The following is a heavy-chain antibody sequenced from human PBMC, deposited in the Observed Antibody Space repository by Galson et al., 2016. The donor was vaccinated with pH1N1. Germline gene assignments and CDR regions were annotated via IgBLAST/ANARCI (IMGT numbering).Heavy chain of an antibody. D-gene: IGHD2-8*02. Sequence: LRLSCAASGSPFSHYYMGWIRQAPGKGLEWISAIIGSGGSTYYADSVKGRFTISRDNSKNTLYLQMNSLTAADTAVYFCARSYCSGIVCYDLDASDAYWGQGILVTVSS. CDR2: IIGSGGST. CDR1: GSPFSHYY. V-gene: IGHV3-23*01. CDR3: ARSYCSGIVCYDLDASDAY. J-gene: IGHJ4*02.